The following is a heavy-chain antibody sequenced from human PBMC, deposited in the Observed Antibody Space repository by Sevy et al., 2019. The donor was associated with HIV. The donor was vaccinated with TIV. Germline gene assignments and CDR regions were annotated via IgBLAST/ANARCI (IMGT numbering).Heavy chain of an antibody. J-gene: IGHJ6*02. CDR1: GFTFSSYA. CDR2: ISYDGSNK. V-gene: IGHV3-30-3*01. Sequence: GGSLRLSCAASGFTFSSYAMHWVRQAPGKGLEWVAVISYDGSNKYYADSVKGRFTISRDNSKNTLYLQMNSLRAEDTAVYYCARDSNDCSGGSCPGRGMDVWGQGTTVTVSS. D-gene: IGHD2-15*01. CDR3: ARDSNDCSGGSCPGRGMDV.